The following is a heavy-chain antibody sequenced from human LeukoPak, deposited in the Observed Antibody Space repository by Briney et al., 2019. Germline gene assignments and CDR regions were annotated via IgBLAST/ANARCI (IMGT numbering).Heavy chain of an antibody. V-gene: IGHV3-7*02. CDR2: IKEDGSER. CDR3: VFQRPAPCTIFGA. J-gene: IGHJ5*02. Sequence: GRSLRLSRALSGFTSHYWMAWVRQAPGKGLEWVANIKEDGSERHSAKSVRDRFTIYRDNAKSSLFLQMDSLRVEDTPVYYCVFQRPAPCTIFGAWGKGTLVTVSS. D-gene: IGHD3-9*01. CDR1: GFTSHYW.